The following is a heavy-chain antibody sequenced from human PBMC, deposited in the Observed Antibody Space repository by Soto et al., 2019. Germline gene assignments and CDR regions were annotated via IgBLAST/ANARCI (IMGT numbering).Heavy chain of an antibody. CDR2: INPSGGST. CDR1: GYTFTSYY. Sequence: GASVKVSCKASGYTFTSYYMHWVRQAPGQGLEWMGIINPSGGSTSYAQKFQGRVTMTRDTSTSTVYMELSSLRSEDTAVYYCARVYQVEDYYDSSGYPLALDIWGQGTMVTV. D-gene: IGHD3-22*01. V-gene: IGHV1-46*01. CDR3: ARVYQVEDYYDSSGYPLALDI. J-gene: IGHJ3*02.